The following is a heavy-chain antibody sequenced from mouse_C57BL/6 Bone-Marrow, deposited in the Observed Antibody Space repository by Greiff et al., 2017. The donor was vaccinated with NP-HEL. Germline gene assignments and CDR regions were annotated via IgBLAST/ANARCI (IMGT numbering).Heavy chain of an antibody. J-gene: IGHJ4*01. CDR3: ARSGTTVVEGYAMDY. D-gene: IGHD1-1*01. CDR1: GYTFTSYG. CDR2: IYPRSGNT. Sequence: QVQLQQSGAELARPGASVKLSCKASGYTFTSYGISWVKQRTGQGLEWIGEIYPRSGNTYYNEKFKGKATLTADKSSSTAYMELRSLTSEDSAVYFCARSGTTVVEGYAMDYWGQGTSVTVSS. V-gene: IGHV1-81*01.